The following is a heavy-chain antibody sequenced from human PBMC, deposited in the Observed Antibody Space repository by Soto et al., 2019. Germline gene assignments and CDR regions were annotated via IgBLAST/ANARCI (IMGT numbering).Heavy chain of an antibody. CDR1: GFTFLDYY. CDR3: ARDLGYYASDGYFDY. D-gene: IGHD3-22*01. V-gene: IGHV3-11*01. Sequence: LRLSFAGSGFTFLDYYMSWIRQAPGKGLEWVSYISSSGDIIYYADSVKGRFTISRDNAKNSLYLQMNSLRAEDTAVYYCARDLGYYASDGYFDYWGQGTLVTVSS. J-gene: IGHJ4*02. CDR2: ISSSGDII.